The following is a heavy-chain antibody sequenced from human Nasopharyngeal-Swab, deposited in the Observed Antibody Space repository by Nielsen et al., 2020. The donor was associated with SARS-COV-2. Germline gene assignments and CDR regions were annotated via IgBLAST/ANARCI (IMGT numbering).Heavy chain of an antibody. CDR2: ISGSATTI. V-gene: IGHV3-48*02. J-gene: IGHJ4*02. D-gene: IGHD1-26*01. CDR1: GFTFSSSG. CDR3: ARDHCATTACRFDY. Sequence: GESLKISCTASGFTFSSSGINWVRQAPGKGLEWVSYISGSATTISYADSVKGRFTISRDNAKNSLYLQMDSLRDEDTAVYYCARDHCATTACRFDYWGQGPRSPSPQ.